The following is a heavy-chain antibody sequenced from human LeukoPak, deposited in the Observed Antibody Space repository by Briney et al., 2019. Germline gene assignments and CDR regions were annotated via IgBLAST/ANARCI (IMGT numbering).Heavy chain of an antibody. V-gene: IGHV3-48*01. CDR1: GFTLTGYT. D-gene: IGHD6-13*01. J-gene: IGHJ3*02. CDR3: ARDTHQYSSGWYVSAFDI. Sequence: PRGSLRLSCAASGFTLTGYTMNWVRQAPGKGLEWVSYISSSSSTIYYAHSVKGRFTISRDNSKNSLYLQMNSLRAEDTAAYSCARDTHQYSSGWYVSAFDIWGQGTMVTVSS. CDR2: ISSSSSTI.